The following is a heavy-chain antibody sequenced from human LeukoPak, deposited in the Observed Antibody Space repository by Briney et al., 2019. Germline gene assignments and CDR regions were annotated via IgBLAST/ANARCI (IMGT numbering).Heavy chain of an antibody. D-gene: IGHD6-13*01. CDR2: IYYSGST. J-gene: IGHJ4*02. CDR1: GGSISSYY. CDR3: AWAAAATGFGY. Sequence: SETLSLTCTVSGGSISSYYWSWIRQPPGKGLEWIGYIYYSGSTNYNPSLKSRVTISVDTSKNQFSLKLSSVTAADTAVYYCAWAAAATGFGYWGQGTLVTVS. V-gene: IGHV4-59*08.